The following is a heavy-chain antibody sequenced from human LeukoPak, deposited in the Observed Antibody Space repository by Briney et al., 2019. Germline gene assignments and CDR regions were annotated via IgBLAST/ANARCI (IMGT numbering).Heavy chain of an antibody. D-gene: IGHD2-21*01. CDR1: GGSISSYY. Sequence: SETLSLTCTVSGGSISSYYWSWIRQPPGKGLEWIGYIYYSGSTNYNPSLKSRVTISVDTSKNQFSLKLSSVTAADTAVYYCARGAVWSWKTSKNFDYWGQGTLVTVSS. CDR2: IYYSGST. J-gene: IGHJ4*02. V-gene: IGHV4-59*01. CDR3: ARGAVWSWKTSKNFDY.